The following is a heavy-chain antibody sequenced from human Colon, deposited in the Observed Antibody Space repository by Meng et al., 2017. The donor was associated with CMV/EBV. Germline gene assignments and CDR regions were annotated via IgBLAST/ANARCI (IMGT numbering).Heavy chain of an antibody. D-gene: IGHD2-2*01. V-gene: IGHV3-9*01. CDR1: GFTFDDYA. Sequence: SLKISCAASGFTFDDYAMHWVRQVPGKGLEWVSGINWNSYTIGYADSVKGRFTISRDNSKNTLYLQMNSLRAEDTAVYYCATGRRYQLLWGDFQHWGQGTLVTVSS. CDR2: INWNSYTI. J-gene: IGHJ1*01. CDR3: ATGRRYQLLWGDFQH.